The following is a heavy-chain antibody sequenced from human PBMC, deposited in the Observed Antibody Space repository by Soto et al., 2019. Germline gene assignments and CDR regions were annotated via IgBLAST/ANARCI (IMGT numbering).Heavy chain of an antibody. D-gene: IGHD6-19*01. CDR3: ATVPSYASGWYEI. Sequence: EPQLVESGGDLIQPGGSLRLSCAASGFSVSGNYMSWVRQAPGKGLEWVSVDSVKGRFTISRDKSKSTLYLQMNSLRAEDTALYYCATVPSYASGWYEIWGQGTMVTVSS. V-gene: IGHV3-53*01. CDR1: GFSVSGNY. J-gene: IGHJ3*02.